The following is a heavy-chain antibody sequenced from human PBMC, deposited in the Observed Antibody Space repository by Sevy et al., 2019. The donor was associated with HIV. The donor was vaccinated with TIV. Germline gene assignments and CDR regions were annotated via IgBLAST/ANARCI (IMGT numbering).Heavy chain of an antibody. CDR1: GITFSYYS. D-gene: IGHD3-10*01. J-gene: IGHJ6*02. CDR3: ARDRDGSGSSGGYGMAV. CDR2: ISSSSSNI. V-gene: IGHV3-21*01. Sequence: GGSLRLSCVGSGITFSYYSMNWVRQAPGKGLEWVSSISSSSSNIYYEDSVKGRFTISRDNAKKSLYLQMNSLRAEDTAVYYCARDRDGSGSSGGYGMAVWGQGTTVTVSS.